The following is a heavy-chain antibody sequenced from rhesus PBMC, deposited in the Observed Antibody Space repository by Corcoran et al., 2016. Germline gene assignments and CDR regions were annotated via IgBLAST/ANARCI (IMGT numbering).Heavy chain of an antibody. J-gene: IGHJ4*01. V-gene: IGHV3-136*01. CDR2: ISYTCKTI. Sequence: EVQLVESGGGLVQPGGSLRLSCAASGFTFSSYDMSWVRQAPGKGLEWVSYISYTCKTIYYSDSVKGRFTISRDNAKNSLSRQMSSLRAEDTAVYYCTRSRGYSYSFPSYFDYWGQGVLVTVSS. CDR3: TRSRGYSYSFPSYFDY. D-gene: IGHD5-12*01. CDR1: GFTFSSYD.